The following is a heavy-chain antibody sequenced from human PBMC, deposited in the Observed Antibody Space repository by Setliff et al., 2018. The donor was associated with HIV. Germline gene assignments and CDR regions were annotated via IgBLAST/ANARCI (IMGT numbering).Heavy chain of an antibody. CDR3: AGRGRTDLDPFDI. CDR1: GGSISSGGYY. V-gene: IGHV4-31*03. J-gene: IGHJ3*02. Sequence: SETLSLTCTVSGGSISSGGYYWSWIRQQPGKGLEWIGYIYYSGSTYYNPSLKSRVTISVDTSKNQFSLKLSSVTAADTAVYYCAGRGRTDLDPFDIWGQGTMVTVSS. CDR2: IYYSGST.